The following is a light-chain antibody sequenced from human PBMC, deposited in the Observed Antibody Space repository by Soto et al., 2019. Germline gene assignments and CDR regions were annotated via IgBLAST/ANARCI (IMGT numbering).Light chain of an antibody. CDR2: DVS. J-gene: IGLJ1*01. Sequence: QYVLTQPRSVSGSPGQSVTISCTGTSSDVGGYNYVSWYQQHPGKAPKLMIYDVSKRPSGVPDRFSGSKSGNTASLTISGLQAEDGADYYCCSYAGSYTYVFGTGTKVTVL. CDR1: SSDVGGYNY. V-gene: IGLV2-11*01. CDR3: CSYAGSYTYV.